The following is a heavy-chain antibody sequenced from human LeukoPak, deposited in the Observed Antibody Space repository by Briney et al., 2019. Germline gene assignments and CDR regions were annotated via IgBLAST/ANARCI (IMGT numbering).Heavy chain of an antibody. CDR2: INHSGST. V-gene: IGHV4-34*01. J-gene: IGHJ3*02. CDR3: ARGGLGKRAFDI. D-gene: IGHD3-10*01. Sequence: SETLSLTCTVSGGSISSYYWSWIRQPPGKGLEWIGEINHSGSTNYNPSLKSRVTISVDTSKNQFSLKLSSVTAADTAVYYCARGGLGKRAFDIWGQGKMVTVSS. CDR1: GGSISSYY.